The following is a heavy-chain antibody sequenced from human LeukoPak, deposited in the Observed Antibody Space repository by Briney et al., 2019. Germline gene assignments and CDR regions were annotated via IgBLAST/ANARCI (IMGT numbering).Heavy chain of an antibody. Sequence: SETLSLTCTVSGGSMSGYYWSWIRQPPGKGLDWIGYIHYSRSTNYHPSLKSRVTLSMDTSKKQFSLNVRSVTDADTAVYYCARGLLVGNSGYYFDSWGRGTLVTVSA. CDR3: ARGLLVGNSGYYFDS. J-gene: IGHJ4*02. CDR1: GGSMSGYY. D-gene: IGHD5-12*01. CDR2: IHYSRST. V-gene: IGHV4-59*01.